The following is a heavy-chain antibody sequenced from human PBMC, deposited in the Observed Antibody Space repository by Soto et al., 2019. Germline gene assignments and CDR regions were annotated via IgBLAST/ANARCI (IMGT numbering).Heavy chain of an antibody. J-gene: IGHJ6*02. Sequence: ASVKVSCKASGYTFSTYAIHWVRQAPGQSLEWMGWLNGGTGQTRYSQRFQDRVTITRDTSASTAYMEVSSLRPEDTAVYYCARGKGMEENYYYYGMDVWGQGTTVTVSS. CDR1: GYTFSTYA. D-gene: IGHD1-1*01. CDR2: LNGGTGQT. V-gene: IGHV1-3*01. CDR3: ARGKGMEENYYYYGMDV.